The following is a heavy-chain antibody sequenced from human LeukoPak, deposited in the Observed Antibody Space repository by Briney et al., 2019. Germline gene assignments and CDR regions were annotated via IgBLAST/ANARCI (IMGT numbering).Heavy chain of an antibody. D-gene: IGHD1-1*01. CDR3: ARDQEGTPFYYFDY. J-gene: IGHJ4*02. V-gene: IGHV3-30-3*01. CDR1: GFTFSSYA. Sequence: PGGSLRLPCAASGFTFSSYAMHWVRQAPGKGLEWVAVISHDGSNKYYADSVKGRFTISRDNSKNTLYLQMNSLRAEDTAVYYCARDQEGTPFYYFDYWGQGTLVTVSS. CDR2: ISHDGSNK.